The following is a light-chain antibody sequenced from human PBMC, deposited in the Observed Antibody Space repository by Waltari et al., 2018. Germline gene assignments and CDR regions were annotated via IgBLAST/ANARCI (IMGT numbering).Light chain of an antibody. V-gene: IGLV2-14*03. CDR3: SSYISSDTLEL. CDR2: DVS. CDR1: SSDVGGYNY. J-gene: IGLJ2*01. Sequence: HSALTQPASVSGSPGQSITLSCTGTSSDVGGYNYVSWYHQHPGKAPKLMIFDVSNRPSGVSNRFSGSKSGNTASLTVSGLQAEDEADYYCSSYISSDTLELFGGGTSLTVL.